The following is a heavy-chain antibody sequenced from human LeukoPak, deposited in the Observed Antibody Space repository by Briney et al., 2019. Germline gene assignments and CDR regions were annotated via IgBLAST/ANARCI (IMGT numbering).Heavy chain of an antibody. D-gene: IGHD3-16*02. CDR3: ARLSSDLSYFDY. CDR2: ISHSGSI. CDR1: GGSISSSKW. J-gene: IGHJ4*02. Sequence: SETLSLTCVVSGGSISSSKWWSWVRQAPGKGLEWIGEISHSGSINYNPSFASRVTISVDKSKNQFSLNLTSVTAADTAMYYCARLSSDLSYFDYWGQGTLASVSS. V-gene: IGHV4-4*02.